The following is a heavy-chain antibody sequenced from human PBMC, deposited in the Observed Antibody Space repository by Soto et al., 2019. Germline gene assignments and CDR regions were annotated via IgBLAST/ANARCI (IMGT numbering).Heavy chain of an antibody. J-gene: IGHJ5*02. CDR3: ARSGVTGIVIPSHWFDP. V-gene: IGHV4-31*03. D-gene: IGHD2-21*02. CDR2: ISSSGST. CDR1: GDSIGGVGY. Sequence: SETLSLTCTASGDSIGGVGYWSWIRQFPGRGLEWIGCISSSGSTYYNPALNNRISLSLDTSQNQFSLKLLSVTAADTAIYYCARSGVTGIVIPSHWFDPWGQGTLVTVSS.